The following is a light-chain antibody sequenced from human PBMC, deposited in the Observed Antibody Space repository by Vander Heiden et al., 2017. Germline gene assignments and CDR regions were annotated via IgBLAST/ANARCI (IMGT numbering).Light chain of an antibody. Sequence: IVMTRSPGTLSVSPGERATISCRASQSIRRSLSWYQQRPGQAHRLLIDDTSTRATGVPGRFSGSGSGTEFTLTISSLQSEEFAVYYCHQYSKCPPVYTFGQGTKLEIK. V-gene: IGKV3-15*01. CDR1: QSIRRS. CDR3: HQYSKCPPVYT. J-gene: IGKJ2*01. CDR2: DTS.